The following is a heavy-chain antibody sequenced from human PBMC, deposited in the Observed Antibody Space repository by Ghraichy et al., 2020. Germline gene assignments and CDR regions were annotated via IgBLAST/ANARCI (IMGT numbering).Heavy chain of an antibody. J-gene: IGHJ6*02. D-gene: IGHD5-18*01. V-gene: IGHV4-34*01. CDR1: GGSFSAYY. Sequence: SETLSLTCAVYGGSFSAYYWSWIRQSPGKGLEWIGEINHSGSTNYNPSLKSRVTISVDTSKNQFSLKLSSVTAADTAVFYCARGWTASHYYYRLDVWGQGTPVTVSS. CDR2: INHSGST. CDR3: ARGWTASHYYYRLDV.